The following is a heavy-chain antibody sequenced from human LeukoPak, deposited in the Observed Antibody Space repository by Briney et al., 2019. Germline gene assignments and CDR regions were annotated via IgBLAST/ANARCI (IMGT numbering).Heavy chain of an antibody. CDR3: AKSPSGLRFLERGVFDY. CDR1: GFTFSNYA. Sequence: GGSLRLSCAASGFTFSNYAMHWVRQAPGKGLEWVSAISGSGGSTYYADSVKGRFTISRDNSKNTLYLQMNSLRAEDTAVYYCAKSPSGLRFLERGVFDYWGQGTLVTVSS. V-gene: IGHV3-23*01. J-gene: IGHJ4*02. D-gene: IGHD3-3*01. CDR2: ISGSGGST.